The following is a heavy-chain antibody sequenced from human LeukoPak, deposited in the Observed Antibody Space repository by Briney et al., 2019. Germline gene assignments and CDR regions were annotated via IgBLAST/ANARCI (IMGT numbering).Heavy chain of an antibody. CDR1: GFTFGTSA. CDR3: AKEEVPNDF. D-gene: IGHD1-1*01. V-gene: IGHV3-23*01. Sequence: PGGSLRLSCAASGFTFGTSAMSWVRQAPGKGLEWVSGISRSGEITYYEDSVRGRFTISKDISKNTLYLQMDSLRAEDTAIYYCAKEEVPNDFWGQGTLVTVSS. CDR2: ISRSGEIT. J-gene: IGHJ4*02.